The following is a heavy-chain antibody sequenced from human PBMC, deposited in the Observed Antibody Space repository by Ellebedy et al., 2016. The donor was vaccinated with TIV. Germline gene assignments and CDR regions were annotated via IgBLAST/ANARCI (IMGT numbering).Heavy chain of an antibody. Sequence: GESLKISXAASGFTFSYYSMHWVRQAPGKGLEWVAVISHDGSNKYHAESVKGRFTISRDDSKNTLYLQMNTLRTEDTALYFCARGSSSRGYFDSWGQGILVTVSS. D-gene: IGHD6-13*01. CDR1: GFTFSYYS. CDR3: ARGSSSRGYFDS. CDR2: ISHDGSNK. V-gene: IGHV3-30-3*01. J-gene: IGHJ4*02.